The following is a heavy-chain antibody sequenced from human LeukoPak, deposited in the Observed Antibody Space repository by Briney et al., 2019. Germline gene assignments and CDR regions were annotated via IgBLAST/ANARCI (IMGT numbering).Heavy chain of an antibody. CDR3: ATYCSSTSCYVYFDY. V-gene: IGHV1-69*13. Sequence: ASVKVSCKASGGTFSSYAISWVRQAPGQGLEWMGGIIPIFGTANYAQKFQGRVTITADESTSTAYMELSSLRSEDTAVYYCATYCSSTSCYVYFDYWGQGTLVTVSS. CDR2: IIPIFGTA. J-gene: IGHJ4*02. D-gene: IGHD2-2*01. CDR1: GGTFSSYA.